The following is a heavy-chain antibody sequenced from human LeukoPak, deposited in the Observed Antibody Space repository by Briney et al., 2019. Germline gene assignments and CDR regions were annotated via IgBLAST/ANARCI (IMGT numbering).Heavy chain of an antibody. J-gene: IGHJ5*02. Sequence: GGSLRLSCAASGFTLSSYSMNWVRQAPGKGLEWVSSISSSSSYIYYADSVKGRFTISRDNAKNSLYLQMNRLRAEDTAVYYCARGLKEYCSSTSCYAGWFDPWGQGTLVTVSS. V-gene: IGHV3-21*01. D-gene: IGHD2-2*01. CDR3: ARGLKEYCSSTSCYAGWFDP. CDR2: ISSSSSYI. CDR1: GFTLSSYS.